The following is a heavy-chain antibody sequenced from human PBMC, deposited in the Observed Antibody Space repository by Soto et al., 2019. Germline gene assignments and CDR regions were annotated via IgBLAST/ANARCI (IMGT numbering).Heavy chain of an antibody. V-gene: IGHV3-30*18. D-gene: IGHD3-3*01. CDR2: ISYDGSNK. J-gene: IGHJ6*03. Sequence: PGGSLRLSCAASGFTFSSYGMHWVRQAPGKGLEWVAVISYDGSNKYYADSVKGRFTISRDNSKNTLYLQMNSLRAEDTAVYYCAKDINYDFWSGSGYYMDVWGKGTTVTVSS. CDR1: GFTFSSYG. CDR3: AKDINYDFWSGSGYYMDV.